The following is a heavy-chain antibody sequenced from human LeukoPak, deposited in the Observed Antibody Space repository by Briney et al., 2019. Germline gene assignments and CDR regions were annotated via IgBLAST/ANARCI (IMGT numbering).Heavy chain of an antibody. J-gene: IGHJ4*02. CDR1: GFTFSSYA. CDR2: ISGSGGTT. D-gene: IGHD1-26*01. Sequence: GSLRLSCAASGFTFSSYAMSWVRQAPGKGLEWVSAISGSGGTTYYADSVKGRFTISRDNAKNTLYLEMNSLRAEDTAVYYCASQYRGSYYALGCWGQGTLVTVSS. V-gene: IGHV3-23*01. CDR3: ASQYRGSYYALGC.